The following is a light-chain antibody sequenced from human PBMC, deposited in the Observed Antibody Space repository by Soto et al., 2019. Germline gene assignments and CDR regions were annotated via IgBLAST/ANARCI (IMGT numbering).Light chain of an antibody. V-gene: IGKV3-20*01. CDR2: GAS. CDR3: QQYGHSLWT. CDR1: QSVSSGH. J-gene: IGKJ1*01. Sequence: DIVLTQSPGTLSLSPGERASLSCRASQSVSSGHLAWYQQKPGQAPRLLIYGASSRATGIPDRFSGSGSGTHFTLTISRLEPEDYAVYYCQQYGHSLWTFGQGTKVEIK.